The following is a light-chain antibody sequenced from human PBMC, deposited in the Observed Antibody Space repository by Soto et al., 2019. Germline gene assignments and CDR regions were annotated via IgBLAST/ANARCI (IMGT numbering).Light chain of an antibody. CDR2: DAS. J-gene: IGKJ5*01. Sequence: EIVLTQSPATLSLSPGERATLSCRASQSVSSYLAWYQHKPGQAPRLLIYDASHRATGIPARFSGSGSGTDFTLTTSSLEPEDFAVYYCQQRSNWPPITFGQGTRLEIK. CDR1: QSVSSY. V-gene: IGKV3-11*01. CDR3: QQRSNWPPIT.